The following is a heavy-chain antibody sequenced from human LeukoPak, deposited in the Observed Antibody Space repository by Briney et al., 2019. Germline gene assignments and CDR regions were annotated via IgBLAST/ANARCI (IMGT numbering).Heavy chain of an antibody. CDR3: ARHPGRYCSGGSACPNWFDP. CDR1: GGSIRNTFYY. V-gene: IGHV4-39*01. D-gene: IGHD2-15*01. Sequence: SETLSLTCTVSGGSIRNTFYYWGWIRQPPGKRLEWIGSIYYTEGTSYNPSLKSRVTISVDTSKNQFSLNLSSVTAADTAVYYCARHPGRYCSGGSACPNWFDPWGQGTLVTVSS. J-gene: IGHJ5*02. CDR2: IYYTEGT.